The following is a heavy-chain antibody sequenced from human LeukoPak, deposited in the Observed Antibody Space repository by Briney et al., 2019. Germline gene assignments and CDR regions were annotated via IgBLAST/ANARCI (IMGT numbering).Heavy chain of an antibody. CDR1: GYTFTSYD. CDR2: MNPNSGNT. CDR3: ARGPPTDILATITMLL. Sequence: ASLKVSCKASGYTFTSYDINWVRQATGQGLEWMGWMNPNSGNTGYAQKFQGRVTMTRNTSISTAYMELSSLRSEDTAVYYCARGPPTDILATITMLLWGQGTLVTVSS. J-gene: IGHJ4*02. V-gene: IGHV1-8*01. D-gene: IGHD5-12*01.